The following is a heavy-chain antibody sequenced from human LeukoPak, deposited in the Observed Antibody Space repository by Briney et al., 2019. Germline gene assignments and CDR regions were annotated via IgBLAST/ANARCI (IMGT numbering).Heavy chain of an antibody. CDR3: ARSSAMVRGVINYFDY. D-gene: IGHD3-10*01. Sequence: GESLKISCKGSGYSFTSYWIGWVRQMPGKGLEWMGIIYPGDSDTRYSPSFQGQVTISADKSISTAYLQWSSLKASDTATYYCARSSAMVRGVINYFDYWGQGTLVTVSS. CDR2: IYPGDSDT. CDR1: GYSFTSYW. J-gene: IGHJ4*02. V-gene: IGHV5-51*01.